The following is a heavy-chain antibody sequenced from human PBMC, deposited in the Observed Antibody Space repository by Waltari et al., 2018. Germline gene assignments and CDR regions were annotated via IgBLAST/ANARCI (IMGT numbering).Heavy chain of an antibody. D-gene: IGHD2-2*01. V-gene: IGHV4-38-2*01. CDR3: ARHINPGSTRAAFDI. J-gene: IGHJ3*02. CDR2: INHSGST. Sequence: QVQLQESGPGLVKPSETLSLTCAVSGYSISSGYYWGWIRQPPGKGLEWIGSINHSGSTYYHPSLKSRVTISVDTSKNQFSRKLSSGTAADTAVYYCARHINPGSTRAAFDIWGQGTMVTVSS. CDR1: GYSISSGYY.